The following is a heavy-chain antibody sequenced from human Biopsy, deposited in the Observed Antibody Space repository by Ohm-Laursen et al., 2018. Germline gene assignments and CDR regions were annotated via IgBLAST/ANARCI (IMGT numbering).Heavy chain of an antibody. CDR1: GYSFTSYY. CDR3: AADINVWNVNY. V-gene: IGHV1-24*01. CDR2: FAPENGKT. J-gene: IGHJ4*02. Sequence: ASVKVSCKASGYSFTSYYMHRVRQAPGRGLEWMGGFAPENGKTIYAQKFQGRVTMTEDTSTDTAYMELSSLRSEDTAVYYYAADINVWNVNYWGQGTQVTVSS. D-gene: IGHD1-1*01.